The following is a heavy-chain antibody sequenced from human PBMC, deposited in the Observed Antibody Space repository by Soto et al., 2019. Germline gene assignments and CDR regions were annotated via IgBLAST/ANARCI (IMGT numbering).Heavy chain of an antibody. CDR1: GFTFGSYG. CDR2: IWYDGSNK. CDR3: ARTAHGDYYYYYGMDV. V-gene: IGHV3-33*01. J-gene: IGHJ6*02. Sequence: QVQLVESGGGVVQPGKSLRLSCAASGFTFGSYGMHWVRQAPGKGLEWVAVIWYDGSNKHYADSVKGRFTISRDNSKNTLNLQMNSRRAVDTAVYYCARTAHGDYYYYYGMDVCGQGTTVTVSS. D-gene: IGHD4-17*01.